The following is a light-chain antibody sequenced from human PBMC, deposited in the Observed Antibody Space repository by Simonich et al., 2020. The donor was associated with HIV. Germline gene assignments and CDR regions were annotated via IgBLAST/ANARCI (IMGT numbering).Light chain of an antibody. CDR1: QSISSY. V-gene: IGKV1-39*01. CDR3: QQSYSTPPV. J-gene: IGKJ3*01. Sequence: DIQMTQSPSSLSASVGDRVTITCRASQSISSYLNWDQQKPGKAPNLLIYAASSLQSGVPSRFSGSGSGTDFTLTISSLQPEDSATYYCQQSYSTPPVFGPGTKVDIK. CDR2: AAS.